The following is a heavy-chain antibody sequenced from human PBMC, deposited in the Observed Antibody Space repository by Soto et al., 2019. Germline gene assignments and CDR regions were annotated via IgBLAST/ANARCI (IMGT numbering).Heavy chain of an antibody. D-gene: IGHD1-26*01. CDR1: GYSFTSLD. J-gene: IGHJ4*02. CDR3: ARGVSAGVDY. CDR2: MQPSTGRT. Sequence: ASVKVSCKASGYSFTSLDINWVRQTAGQGLEWMGWMQPSTGRTGYAQKFQGRVTMTRDTSINTAYMELTTLTSDDTAFYYCARGVSAGVDYWGQGSLVTVSS. V-gene: IGHV1-8*01.